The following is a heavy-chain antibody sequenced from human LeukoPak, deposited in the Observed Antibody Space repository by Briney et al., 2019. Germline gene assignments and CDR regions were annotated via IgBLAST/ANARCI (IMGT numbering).Heavy chain of an antibody. CDR1: GFTFSSYG. J-gene: IGHJ1*01. Sequence: PGGSLRLSCAASGFTFSSYGMHWVRQAPGKGLEWVAVISYDGSNKYYADSVKGRFTISRDNAKNSLYLQMNSLRAEDTALYYCAKVPYSSSPGAEYFQHWGQGTLVTVSS. D-gene: IGHD6-13*01. CDR3: AKVPYSSSPGAEYFQH. V-gene: IGHV3-30*18. CDR2: ISYDGSNK.